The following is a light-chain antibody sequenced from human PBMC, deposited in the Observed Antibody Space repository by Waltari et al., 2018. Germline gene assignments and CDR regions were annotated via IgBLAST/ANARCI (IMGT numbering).Light chain of an antibody. J-gene: IGKJ4*01. Sequence: DIQMTQSPSSLSASVGGRVTITCRASQGIRNELGWYQQKPGKAPKRLIYAASSLQSGVPSRFSGSGSGTEFTLTISSLQPEDFATYYGLQQNSYPLLTFGGGTKVESK. CDR3: LQQNSYPLLT. CDR1: QGIRNE. CDR2: AAS. V-gene: IGKV1-17*01.